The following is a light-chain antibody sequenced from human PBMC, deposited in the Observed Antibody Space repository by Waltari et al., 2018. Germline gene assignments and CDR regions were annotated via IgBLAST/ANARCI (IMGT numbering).Light chain of an antibody. CDR2: WAS. CDR1: QTVLYTSNNKNH. V-gene: IGKV4-1*01. Sequence: DIVMTQSPDSLTVSLGERATINCKSSQTVLYTSNNKNHLAWYQQKPGQPPKLLIYWASTRESGVPDRFTGSGSGTDFTLSISSLQAEDVAVYFCQQYHTTPFTFGPGTKLDIK. J-gene: IGKJ3*01. CDR3: QQYHTTPFT.